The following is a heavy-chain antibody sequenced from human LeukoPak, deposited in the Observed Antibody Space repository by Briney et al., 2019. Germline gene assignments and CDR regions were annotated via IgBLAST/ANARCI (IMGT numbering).Heavy chain of an antibody. D-gene: IGHD3-22*01. Sequence: GASVKVSCKASGYTFTSYYMHWVRQAPGQGLEWMGIINPSGGSTSYAQKFQGRVTMTRDTSTSTVYMELSSLRSEDTAVYYCARTPYDSSGYSYTRGGDYYYGMAVGGQGTTVTVSS. CDR2: INPSGGST. V-gene: IGHV1-46*01. CDR3: ARTPYDSSGYSYTRGGDYYYGMAV. CDR1: GYTFTSYY. J-gene: IGHJ6*02.